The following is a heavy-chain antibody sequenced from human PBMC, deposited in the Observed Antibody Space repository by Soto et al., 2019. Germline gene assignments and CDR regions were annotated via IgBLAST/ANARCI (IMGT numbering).Heavy chain of an antibody. D-gene: IGHD2-15*01. CDR2: ISYDGSNK. V-gene: IGHV3-30*18. CDR1: GFTFSSYG. J-gene: IGHJ6*02. CDR3: AKVRLVVVAAPYYYGIDV. Sequence: QVQLVESGGGVLQPGRSLRLSCAASGFTFSSYGMHWVRQAPGKGLEWVAVISYDGSNKYYADSVKGRFTISRDNSKNTVYLQMNSLRAEDTAGYYWAKVRLVVVAAPYYYGIDVWGQGTTVTVSS.